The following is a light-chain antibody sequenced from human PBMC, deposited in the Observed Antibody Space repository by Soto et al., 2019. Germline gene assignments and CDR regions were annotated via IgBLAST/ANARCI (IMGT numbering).Light chain of an antibody. CDR3: QVWDIMTDNYV. V-gene: IGLV3-21*04. J-gene: IGLJ1*01. CDR2: YDN. Sequence: SYELTQPPSVSVAPEKTATITGGGNNIGNKRVHWYRQKPGQAPVLLISYDNDRPSGIPERFSGSNSENTATLTISRVEAGDEADYYCQVWDIMTDNYVFGSGTKLTVL. CDR1: NIGNKR.